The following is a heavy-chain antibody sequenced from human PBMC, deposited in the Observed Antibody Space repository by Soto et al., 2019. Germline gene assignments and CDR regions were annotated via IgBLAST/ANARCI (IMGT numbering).Heavy chain of an antibody. D-gene: IGHD3-16*01. J-gene: IGHJ6*02. CDR2: INHSGST. CDR3: ARAMITFGSRYGMDV. V-gene: IGHV4-39*07. CDR1: GGSISSGYYY. Sequence: PSETLSLTCSVSGGSISSGYYYWSWIRQPPGKGLEWIGEINHSGSTNYNPSLKSRVTISVDTSKNQFSLKLSSVTAADTAVYYCARAMITFGSRYGMDVWGQGTTVTVSS.